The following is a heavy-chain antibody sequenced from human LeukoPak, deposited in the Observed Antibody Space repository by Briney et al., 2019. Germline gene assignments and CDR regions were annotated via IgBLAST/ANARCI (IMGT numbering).Heavy chain of an antibody. CDR1: GFTFSSYA. V-gene: IGHV3-30-3*01. D-gene: IGHD3-10*01. CDR3: ARDTSWDYHGSGSYLGDY. Sequence: PGGSLRLSCAASGFTFSSYAMHWVRQAPGKGLECVAVISYDGSNKYYADSVKGRFTISRDNSKNTLYLQMNSLRAEDTAVYYCARDTSWDYHGSGSYLGDYWGQGTLVTVSS. CDR2: ISYDGSNK. J-gene: IGHJ4*02.